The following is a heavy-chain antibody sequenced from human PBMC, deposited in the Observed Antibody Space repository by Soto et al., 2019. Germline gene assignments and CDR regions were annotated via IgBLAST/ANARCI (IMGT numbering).Heavy chain of an antibody. D-gene: IGHD2-15*01. Sequence: QMHIQQWGAGLLKPSETLSLTCAVSGGSFNDFYWNWVRQPPGEGLEWIGEVNHAGGTDYNPSLKSRVTISEDRSKNQLSLRLKSVTVADTGTYYCARRGRYGGRSYTGWGQGTLVTVSS. CDR1: GGSFNDFY. J-gene: IGHJ4*02. CDR2: VNHAGGT. V-gene: IGHV4-34*01. CDR3: ARRGRYGGRSYTG.